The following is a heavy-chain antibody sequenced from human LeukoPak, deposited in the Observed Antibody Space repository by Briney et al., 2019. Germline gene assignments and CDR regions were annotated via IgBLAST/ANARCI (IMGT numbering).Heavy chain of an antibody. J-gene: IGHJ4*02. Sequence: PSGTLSLTCGVSGGSISGTNWWSWVRHPPGQRLEWIGEISLAGQTNYNPSLNGRVTMSLDKSSNQLSLHLTTVTAWDTATYYCSRESGAFCTFGYCGEGALVIVSS. V-gene: IGHV4-4*02. D-gene: IGHD1-26*01. CDR2: ISLAGQT. CDR3: SRESGAFCTFGY. CDR1: GGSISGTNW.